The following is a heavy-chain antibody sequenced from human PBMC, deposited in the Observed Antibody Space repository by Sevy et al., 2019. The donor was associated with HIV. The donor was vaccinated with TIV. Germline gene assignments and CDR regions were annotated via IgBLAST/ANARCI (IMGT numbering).Heavy chain of an antibody. CDR1: GFTFSSYS. Sequence: GESLKISCAASGFTFSSYSMNWVRQAPGKGLGWVSSISSSSSYIYYADSVKGRFTISRDNAKNSRYLQMNSLRAEDTAVYYCARSGLRWGWFDPWGQGTLVTVSS. J-gene: IGHJ5*02. V-gene: IGHV3-21*01. CDR3: ARSGLRWGWFDP. D-gene: IGHD2-2*01. CDR2: ISSSSSYI.